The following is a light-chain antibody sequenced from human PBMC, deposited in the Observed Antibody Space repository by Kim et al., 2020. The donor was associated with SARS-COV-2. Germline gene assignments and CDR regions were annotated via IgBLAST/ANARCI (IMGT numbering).Light chain of an antibody. CDR3: CLSYSGVYWV. CDR2: NTK. Sequence: GAVTLPCGASTGRVTDGHYPYWSQQKPGQAPRTLLYNTKKKTAWPHARFSGSLLGGKAALTLSGAQPEDEADYYCCLSYSGVYWVFGGGTQLTVL. V-gene: IGLV7-46*01. CDR1: TGRVTDGHY. J-gene: IGLJ3*02.